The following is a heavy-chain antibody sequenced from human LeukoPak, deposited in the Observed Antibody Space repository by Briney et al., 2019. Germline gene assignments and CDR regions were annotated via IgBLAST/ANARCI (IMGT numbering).Heavy chain of an antibody. CDR3: AKDPYCTNGVCYPHYYYYYMDV. V-gene: IGHV3-30*02. CDR2: IRDDGSSK. D-gene: IGHD2-8*01. J-gene: IGHJ6*03. Sequence: GGSLRLSCAASGFTFSSYGMHWVRQAPGKGLEWVAFIRDDGSSKYYADSVKGRFTISRDNSKNTLYLQMNSLRAEDTAVYYCAKDPYCTNGVCYPHYYYYYMDVWGKGTTVTVSS. CDR1: GFTFSSYG.